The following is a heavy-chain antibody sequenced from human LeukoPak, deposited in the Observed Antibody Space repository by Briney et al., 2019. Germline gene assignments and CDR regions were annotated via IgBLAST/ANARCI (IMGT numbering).Heavy chain of an antibody. J-gene: IGHJ4*02. D-gene: IGHD3-10*01. Sequence: SVKVSCKASGGTFSSYAISWVRQAPGQGLEWMGRISPICGTANYAQKFQGRVTITTDESTSTAYMELSSLRSEDTAVYYCARDYGSVTDYWGQGTLVTVSS. CDR2: ISPICGTA. CDR3: ARDYGSVTDY. CDR1: GGTFSSYA. V-gene: IGHV1-69*05.